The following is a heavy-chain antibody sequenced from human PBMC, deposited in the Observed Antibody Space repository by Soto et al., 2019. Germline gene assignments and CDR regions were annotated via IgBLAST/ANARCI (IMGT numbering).Heavy chain of an antibody. CDR3: ARNGPKAYYYDSSGYGNDY. CDR2: ISAYNGNT. D-gene: IGHD3-22*01. J-gene: IGHJ4*02. V-gene: IGHV1-18*01. Sequence: QVQLVQSGAEVKKPGASVKVSCKASGYTFTSYGISWVRQAPGQGLAWMGWISAYNGNTNYAQKLQGRVNMTTDTSTSTAYMELRSLRSDDTAVYYCARNGPKAYYYDSSGYGNDYWGQGTLVTVSS. CDR1: GYTFTSYG.